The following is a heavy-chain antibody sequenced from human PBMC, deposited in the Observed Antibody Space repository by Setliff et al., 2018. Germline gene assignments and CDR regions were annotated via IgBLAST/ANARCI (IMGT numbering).Heavy chain of an antibody. CDR3: ARDPWQWLTTFTSAEYFQH. J-gene: IGHJ1*01. D-gene: IGHD6-19*01. CDR1: GGSISSGGYY. Sequence: TLSLTCTVSGGSISSGGYYWSWIRQHPGKGLEWIGYIYYSGSTYYNPSLKSRVTISVDTSKNQFSLKLSSVTAADTAVYYCARDPWQWLTTFTSAEYFQHWGQGTLVTV. V-gene: IGHV4-31*03. CDR2: IYYSGST.